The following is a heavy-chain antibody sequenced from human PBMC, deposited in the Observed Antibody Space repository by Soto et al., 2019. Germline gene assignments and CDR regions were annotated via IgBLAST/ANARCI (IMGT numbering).Heavy chain of an antibody. CDR1: GFTFSSYG. J-gene: IGHJ4*02. D-gene: IGHD2-15*01. CDR3: ASSYCSGGSCYSLDY. V-gene: IGHV3-33*01. Sequence: QVQLVESGGGVVQPGRSLRLSCAASGFTFSSYGMHWVRQAPGKGLEWVAVIWYDGSNKYYADSVKGRFTISRDNSKNTLYLQMNSLRAEDTAVYYCASSYCSGGSCYSLDYWGQGTLVTVSS. CDR2: IWYDGSNK.